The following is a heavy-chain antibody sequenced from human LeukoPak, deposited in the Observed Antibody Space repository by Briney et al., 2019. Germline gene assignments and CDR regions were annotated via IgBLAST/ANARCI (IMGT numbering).Heavy chain of an antibody. Sequence: ASVKVSCKASGYIFTSYYMHWVRQAPGQGLEWMGIINPSGGSTTYAQRFQGRVTMTRDTSTSTVYMELSSLRSEDTAVYYCARAASTLAARPPGYYYMDVWGKGTTVTVSS. CDR3: ARAASTLAARPPGYYYMDV. D-gene: IGHD6-6*01. CDR1: GYIFTSYY. CDR2: INPSGGST. V-gene: IGHV1-46*01. J-gene: IGHJ6*03.